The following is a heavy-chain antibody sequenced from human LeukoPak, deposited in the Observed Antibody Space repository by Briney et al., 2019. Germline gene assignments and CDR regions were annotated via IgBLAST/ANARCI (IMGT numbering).Heavy chain of an antibody. Sequence: SETLSLTCAVYGGSFSGYYWSWIRQPPGKGLEWIGEINHSGSTNYNPSLKSQVTISLDTSKNQFSLKLSSVTAADTAVYYCARGRLARSPYFDYWGQGTLVTVSS. CDR2: INHSGST. CDR1: GGSFSGYY. CDR3: ARGRLARSPYFDY. V-gene: IGHV4-34*01. D-gene: IGHD6-19*01. J-gene: IGHJ4*02.